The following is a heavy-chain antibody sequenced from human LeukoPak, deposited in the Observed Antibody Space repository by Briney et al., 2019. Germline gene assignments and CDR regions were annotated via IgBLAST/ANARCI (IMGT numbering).Heavy chain of an antibody. Sequence: PGGSLRLSCAASGFTFSTYAMHWVRQGPGKGLEWVAVISCDGSNKYYADSVKGRFTISRDNSKDTMYLQMSSLSAEDTAVYCCARTTTPHYYGSGSYALGYWGQGTLVTVPS. V-gene: IGHV3-30-3*01. D-gene: IGHD3-10*01. J-gene: IGHJ4*02. CDR2: ISCDGSNK. CDR3: ARTTTPHYYGSGSYALGY. CDR1: GFTFSTYA.